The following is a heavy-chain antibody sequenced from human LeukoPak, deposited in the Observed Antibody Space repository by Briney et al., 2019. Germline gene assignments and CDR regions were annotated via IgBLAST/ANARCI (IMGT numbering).Heavy chain of an antibody. J-gene: IGHJ3*02. Sequence: GASVKVSCKASGYTFTGYYMHWVRQAPGQGLEWMGWINPNSGGTNYAQKFQGRVTMTRDTSTSTAYMELSRLRSDDTAVYYCARDGYSSGWYMGEAAFDIWGQGTMVTVSS. D-gene: IGHD6-19*01. CDR1: GYTFTGYY. CDR3: ARDGYSSGWYMGEAAFDI. CDR2: INPNSGGT. V-gene: IGHV1-2*02.